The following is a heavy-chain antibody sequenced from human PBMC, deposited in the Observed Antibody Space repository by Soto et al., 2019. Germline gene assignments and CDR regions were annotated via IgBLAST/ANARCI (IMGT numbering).Heavy chain of an antibody. D-gene: IGHD3-10*01. CDR1: GGSISIGGYC. V-gene: IGHV4-30-2*01. J-gene: IGHJ5*02. CDR2: ICHSGNT. Sequence: QLQLQESGSGLVKPSQTLSLTCTVSGGSISIGGYCWSWIRQPPGKGLEWIGYICHSGNTYYNPPXXXRXPTSRDRSKNQFSLSLSSVTAADTAVYYCARVWFRENNWFDPWGQGTLVTVSS. CDR3: ARVWFRENNWFDP.